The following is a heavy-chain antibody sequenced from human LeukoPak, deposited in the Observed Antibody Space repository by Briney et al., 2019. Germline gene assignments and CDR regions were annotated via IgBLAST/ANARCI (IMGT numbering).Heavy chain of an antibody. J-gene: IGHJ4*02. V-gene: IGHV3-48*04. Sequence: GGSLRLSCAASGFTFSNYPMNWVRQAPGKGLEWVSYISSSSGIISYADSVKGRFTISRDNAKNSLYLQMNSLRAEDTAVYYCARDPQYYYGSGYYFDYWGQGTLVTVSS. D-gene: IGHD3-10*01. CDR1: GFTFSNYP. CDR3: ARDPQYYYGSGYYFDY. CDR2: ISSSSGII.